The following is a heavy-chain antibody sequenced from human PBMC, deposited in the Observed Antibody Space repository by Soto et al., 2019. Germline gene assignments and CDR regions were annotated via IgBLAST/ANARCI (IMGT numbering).Heavy chain of an antibody. CDR2: INHSGSS. Sequence: PSETLSLTCAVYGGSFSGNYWTWIRQPPGKGLEWIAEINHSGSSNYNPSLRSRVTISIDTAKNQFSLRLNSVTAADTAVYYCARGSVPSRGVFGDWGEGTQVTVSS. CDR1: GGSFSGNY. CDR3: ARGSVPSRGVFGD. D-gene: IGHD2-2*01. V-gene: IGHV4-34*01. J-gene: IGHJ4*02.